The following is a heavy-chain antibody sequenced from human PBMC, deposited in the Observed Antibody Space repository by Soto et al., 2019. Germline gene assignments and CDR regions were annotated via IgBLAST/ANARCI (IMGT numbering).Heavy chain of an antibody. D-gene: IGHD6-19*01. CDR2: IWYDGSNK. V-gene: IGHV3-33*01. J-gene: IGHJ4*02. CDR3: ARDGATGWYFGSNYFDY. CDR1: GFTFSSYG. Sequence: QVQLVESGGGVVQPGRSLRLSCAASGFTFSSYGMHWVRQAPGKGLEWVAVIWYDGSNKYYADSVKGRFTISRDNSKNTLYLQMNSLRAEDTAVYYCARDGATGWYFGSNYFDYWGQGTLVTVSS.